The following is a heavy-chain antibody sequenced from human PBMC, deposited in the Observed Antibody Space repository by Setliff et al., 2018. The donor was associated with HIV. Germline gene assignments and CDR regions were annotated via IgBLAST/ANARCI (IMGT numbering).Heavy chain of an antibody. V-gene: IGHV4-59*03. D-gene: IGHD4-17*01. CDR3: AGGDLYGDYAFSY. Sequence: SETLSLTCTVSGGSISSYYWSVFRQPPGKGLEWIGYIYYSGSSNYNPSLKSRVTISVDTSNNQFSLKLSSVTAADTAVYYCAGGDLYGDYAFSYWVQGTLVTVSS. CDR1: GGSISSYY. CDR2: IYYSGSS. J-gene: IGHJ4*02.